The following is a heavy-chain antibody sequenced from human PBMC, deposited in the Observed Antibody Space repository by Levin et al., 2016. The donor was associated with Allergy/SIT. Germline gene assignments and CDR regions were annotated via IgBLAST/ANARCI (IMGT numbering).Heavy chain of an antibody. Sequence: VRQAPGKGLEWVAVISYDGSNKYYADSVKGRFTISRDNSKNTLYLQMNSLRAEDTAVYYCAKDRVQLGYWGQGTLVTVSS. J-gene: IGHJ4*02. V-gene: IGHV3-30*18. D-gene: IGHD3-10*01. CDR2: ISYDGSNK. CDR3: AKDRVQLGY.